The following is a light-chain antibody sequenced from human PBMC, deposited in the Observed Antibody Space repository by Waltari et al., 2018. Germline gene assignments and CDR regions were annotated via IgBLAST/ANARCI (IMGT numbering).Light chain of an antibody. CDR1: SGDVGGYDY. CDR2: DVT. V-gene: IGLV2-14*03. J-gene: IGLJ2*01. CDR3: SSWTTSDTRKVI. Sequence: QSALTQPASVSGSPGQSITISCTGTSGDVGGYDYVSWYQQHPGKAPKLVIYDVTNRPSGISVRCSGSKSGTTASLSISGLQAEDEADYFCSSWTTSDTRKVIFGGGTKLTVL.